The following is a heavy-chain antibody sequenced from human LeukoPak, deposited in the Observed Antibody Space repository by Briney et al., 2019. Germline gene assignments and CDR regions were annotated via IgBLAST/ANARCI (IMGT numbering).Heavy chain of an antibody. J-gene: IGHJ4*02. CDR1: GFTFSSYW. CDR3: ARDFHYYDSSGYYSYYFDY. D-gene: IGHD3-22*01. CDR2: IKQDGSEK. Sequence: GGSLRLSCAASGFTFSSYWMSWVRQAPGKGLEWVANIKQDGSEKYYVDSAKGRFTISRDNAKNSLYLQMNSLRAEDTAVYYCARDFHYYDSSGYYSYYFDYWGQGTLVTVSS. V-gene: IGHV3-7*01.